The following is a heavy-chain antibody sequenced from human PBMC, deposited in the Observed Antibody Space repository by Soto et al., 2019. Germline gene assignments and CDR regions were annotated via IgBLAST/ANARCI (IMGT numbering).Heavy chain of an antibody. Sequence: GGSLSLSCAVSGFTFRNLWMNWVRQALGKGLERVANIKEDGGEMYYVDSVKGRFTISRDNAKNSLYLQMNSLRAEDTAIYYCAKGRELYIYNHHGMDVWGQGTTVTVSS. CDR3: AKGRELYIYNHHGMDV. CDR1: GFTFRNLW. J-gene: IGHJ6*02. V-gene: IGHV3-7*01. D-gene: IGHD1-7*01. CDR2: IKEDGGEM.